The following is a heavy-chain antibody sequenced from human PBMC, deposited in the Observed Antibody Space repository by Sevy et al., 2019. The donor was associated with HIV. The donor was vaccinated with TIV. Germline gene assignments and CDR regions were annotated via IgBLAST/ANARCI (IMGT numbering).Heavy chain of an antibody. D-gene: IGHD3-22*01. V-gene: IGHV1-2*06. CDR2: INPNSGGT. J-gene: IGHJ4*02. CDR3: ARTVVPQYYYDSSGYYRDFDY. Sequence: ASVKVSCKASGYTFTGYYMHWVRQAPGQGLEWMGRINPNSGGTNYAQKFQGRVTMTRDTSISTAYMGLSRLRSDDTAVYYCARTVVPQYYYDSSGYYRDFDYWGQGTLVTVSS. CDR1: GYTFTGYY.